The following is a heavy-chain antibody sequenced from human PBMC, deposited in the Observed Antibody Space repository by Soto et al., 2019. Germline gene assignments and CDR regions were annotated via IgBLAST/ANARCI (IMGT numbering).Heavy chain of an antibody. V-gene: IGHV1-69*01. Sequence: QVQLVQSGAEVKKPGSSVKVSCKASGGTFSSYAISWVRQAPGQGLEWMGGIIPIFGTANYAQKFQGRVTITADESTSTAYIYLSCLRSEDTSVYYCAGEGYSASYYPAFDIWGQGTIVTVSS. CDR3: AGEGYSASYYPAFDI. J-gene: IGHJ3*02. D-gene: IGHD1-26*01. CDR1: GGTFSSYA. CDR2: IIPIFGTA.